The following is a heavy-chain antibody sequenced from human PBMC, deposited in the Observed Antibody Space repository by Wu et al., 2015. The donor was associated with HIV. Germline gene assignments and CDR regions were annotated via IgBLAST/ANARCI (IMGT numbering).Heavy chain of an antibody. D-gene: IGHD3-16*02. CDR3: ARENYDYVWGSYRFPFDY. Sequence: QVQLVQSGAEVKKPGSSVKVSCKASGGTFSSYAISWVRQAPGQGLEWMGGIIPIFGTANYAQKFQGRVTITADESTSTAYMELSSLRSEDTAVYYCARENYDYVWGSYRFPFDYWGQGNPGHRLL. CDR1: GGTFSSYA. CDR2: IIPIFGTA. J-gene: IGHJ4*02. V-gene: IGHV1-69*12.